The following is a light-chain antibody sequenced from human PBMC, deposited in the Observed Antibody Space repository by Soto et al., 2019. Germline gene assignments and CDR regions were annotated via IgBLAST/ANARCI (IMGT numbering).Light chain of an antibody. J-gene: IGLJ3*02. V-gene: IGLV2-11*01. CDR1: SSDVGGYNY. CDR2: DVS. CDR3: CSYAGIYSWV. Sequence: QSALTQPRSVSGSPGQSVTISCTGTSSDVGGYNYVSWYQQHPGKAPKLIIYDVSKRPSGVPDRFSGSKSGNTASLTISGLQTEDEADYYCCSYAGIYSWVFGGGTKLTVL.